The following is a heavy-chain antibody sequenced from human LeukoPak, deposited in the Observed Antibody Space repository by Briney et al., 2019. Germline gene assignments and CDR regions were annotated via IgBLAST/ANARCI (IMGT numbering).Heavy chain of an antibody. CDR2: ISYDGSNK. D-gene: IGHD2-15*01. Sequence: GGSLRLSCAASGFTFSSYGMHWVRQAPGKGLEWVAVISYDGSNKYYADSVKGRFTNSRDNSKNTLYLQMNSLRAEDTAVYYCAKSREIVVVVAATLDYWGQGTLVTVSS. CDR3: AKSREIVVVVAATLDY. J-gene: IGHJ4*02. CDR1: GFTFSSYG. V-gene: IGHV3-30*18.